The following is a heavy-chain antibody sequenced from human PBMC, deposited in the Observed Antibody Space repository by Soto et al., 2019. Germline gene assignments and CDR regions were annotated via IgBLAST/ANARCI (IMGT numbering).Heavy chain of an antibody. J-gene: IGHJ3*02. CDR3: AREAVAAAAQKGAFDI. CDR1: GFTVSSNY. V-gene: IGHV3-53*01. Sequence: EVQLVESGGGLLQPGGSLRLSCAASGFTVSSNYMSWVRQAPGKGLEWVSVIYSGGSTYYADSVKGRFTISRDNSKNTLYLQMNSLRAEDTAVYYCAREAVAAAAQKGAFDIWGQGTMVTVSS. CDR2: IYSGGST. D-gene: IGHD6-13*01.